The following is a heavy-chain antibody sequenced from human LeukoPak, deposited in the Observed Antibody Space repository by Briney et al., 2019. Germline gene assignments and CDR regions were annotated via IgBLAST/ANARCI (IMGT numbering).Heavy chain of an antibody. J-gene: IGHJ4*02. V-gene: IGHV1-18*01. Sequence: ASVKVSCKASGYTFTRFGISWVRQAPGQGLEWMGWISIYNGYTMYAQNFQGRVTMNTDTSTSTAYMELKSLTSDDTAVYYCARDKAAAVYYFDYWGQGTLVTVSS. CDR2: ISIYNGYT. CDR1: GYTFTRFG. CDR3: ARDKAAAVYYFDY. D-gene: IGHD6-13*01.